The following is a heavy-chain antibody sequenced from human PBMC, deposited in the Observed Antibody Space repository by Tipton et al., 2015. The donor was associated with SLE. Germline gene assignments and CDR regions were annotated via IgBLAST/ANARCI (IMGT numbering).Heavy chain of an antibody. CDR3: ARDQYYYDSSGYYPQYYYYYGMDV. J-gene: IGHJ6*02. CDR1: GYTFTNYG. V-gene: IGHV1-18*01. D-gene: IGHD3-22*01. Sequence: QVQLVQSGAEVKKPGASVKVSCKAFGYTFTNYGISWVRQAPGQGLEWMGWISAYNGNTNYAQKLQGRVTMTTDTSTSTAYMELRSLRSDDTAVYYCARDQYYYDSSGYYPQYYYYYGMDVWGQGTTVTVSS. CDR2: ISAYNGNT.